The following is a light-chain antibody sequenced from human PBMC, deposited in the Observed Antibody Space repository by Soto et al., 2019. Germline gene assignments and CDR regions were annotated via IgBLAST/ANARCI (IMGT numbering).Light chain of an antibody. Sequence: DIQMTQSRSTLSASLGDRVTITCRASRTISDWLAWYQQRPGKAPKLLIYRASRLESGVPSRFSGSGSGTEFTLTISGLQPDDFASYYCQQYNTFSFTFGQGTRLEIK. CDR3: QQYNTFSFT. V-gene: IGKV1-5*03. J-gene: IGKJ5*01. CDR2: RAS. CDR1: RTISDW.